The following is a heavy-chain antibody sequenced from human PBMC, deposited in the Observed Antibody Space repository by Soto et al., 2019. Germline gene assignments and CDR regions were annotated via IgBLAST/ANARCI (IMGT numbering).Heavy chain of an antibody. CDR1: GFTFSSYG. J-gene: IGHJ6*02. D-gene: IGHD6-13*01. CDR3: ARESSSSWPLYYYYYGMDV. V-gene: IGHV3-33*01. CDR2: IWYDGSNK. Sequence: GGSLRLSCAASGFTFSSYGMHWVRQAPGKGLEWVAVIWYDGSNKYYADSVKGRFTISRDNSKNTLYLQMNSLRAEDTAVYYCARESSSSWPLYYYYYGMDVWGQGTTVTVSS.